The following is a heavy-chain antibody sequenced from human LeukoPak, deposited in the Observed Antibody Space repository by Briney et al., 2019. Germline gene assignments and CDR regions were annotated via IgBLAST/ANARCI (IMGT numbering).Heavy chain of an antibody. J-gene: IGHJ4*02. CDR3: ARARESMATAGSYFDY. V-gene: IGHV4-30-2*01. Sequence: SQTLSLTCAVSGGSLSSGDYSWSCIRQPPGSGLEWIGYIWHSGHTNYNPSLRSRVPISLAKSNSQVPLRLSSVTAADTAVYYFARARESMATAGSYFDYWGQGTLVTVSS. D-gene: IGHD6-13*01. CDR1: GGSLSSGDYS. CDR2: IWHSGHT.